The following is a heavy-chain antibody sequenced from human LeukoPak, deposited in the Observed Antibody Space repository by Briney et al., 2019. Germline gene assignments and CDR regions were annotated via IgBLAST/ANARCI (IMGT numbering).Heavy chain of an antibody. V-gene: IGHV3-74*01. J-gene: IGHJ5*02. CDR2: INSDGSST. Sequence: GGSLRLSCAASGFTFSSYWMLWVRQAPGKGLVWVSRINSDGSSTSYADSVKGRFTISRDNAKNTLYLQMNSLGAEDTAVYYCARALVVVPAAKAVVSYNWFDPWGQGALVTVSS. D-gene: IGHD2-2*01. CDR1: GFTFSSYW. CDR3: ARALVVVPAAKAVVSYNWFDP.